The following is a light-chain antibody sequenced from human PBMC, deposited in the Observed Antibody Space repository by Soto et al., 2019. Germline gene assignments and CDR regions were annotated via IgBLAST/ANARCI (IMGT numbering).Light chain of an antibody. CDR1: QGIRID. CDR3: LQHNTYPWT. CDR2: GAS. J-gene: IGKJ1*01. V-gene: IGKV1-17*01. Sequence: DIPMTQSPSSLSASVGDRVTITCRASQGIRIDLGWYQQKPGKAPKRLIYGASTLQSGVPSRFSGSGSGTEFTLTISSLQPEDFATYYCLQHNTYPWTFGQGTKVEVK.